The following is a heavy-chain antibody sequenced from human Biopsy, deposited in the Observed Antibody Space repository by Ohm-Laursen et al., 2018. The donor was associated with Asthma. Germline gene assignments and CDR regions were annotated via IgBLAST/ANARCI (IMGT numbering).Heavy chain of an antibody. V-gene: IGHV3-30*18. CDR2: ISYDGNHK. J-gene: IGHJ4*02. D-gene: IGHD5-12*01. CDR1: GFMFRSFG. CDR3: AKRRGCSGHDNDY. Sequence: SLRLSCAASGFMFRSFGMHWVRQAPGKGLEWVAVISYDGNHKFYEDSVKGRFTISRDNSKNTLYLQMNSLRTEDTAVYYCAKRRGCSGHDNDYWGQGTLVTVSS.